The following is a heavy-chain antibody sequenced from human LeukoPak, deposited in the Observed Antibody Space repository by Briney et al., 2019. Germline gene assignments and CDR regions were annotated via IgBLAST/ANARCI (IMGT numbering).Heavy chain of an antibody. CDR2: IYYSGST. D-gene: IGHD6-13*01. CDR1: GGSISSSSYY. Sequence: SETLSLTCTVSGGSISSSSYYWGWIRQPPGKGLEWIGSIYYSGSTYYNPSLKSRVTISVDTSKNQFSLKLSSVTAADTAVYYCARRGSSSWYGYWGQGTLVTVSS. J-gene: IGHJ4*02. V-gene: IGHV4-39*01. CDR3: ARRGSSSWYGY.